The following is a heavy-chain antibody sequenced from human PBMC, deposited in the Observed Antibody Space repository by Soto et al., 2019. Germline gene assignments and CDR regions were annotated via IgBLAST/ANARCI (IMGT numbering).Heavy chain of an antibody. CDR3: ARPLRSLWASYYYYYYGMDV. D-gene: IGHD7-27*01. CDR1: GFTFSSYA. J-gene: IGHJ6*02. CDR2: ISYDGSNE. Sequence: GGSLRLSCAASGFTFSSYAMHWVRQAPGKGLEWVAVISYDGSNEYYADSVKGRFTISRDNSKNTLYLQMNSLRAEDTAVYYCARPLRSLWASYYYYYYGMDVWGQGTTVTVSS. V-gene: IGHV3-30-3*01.